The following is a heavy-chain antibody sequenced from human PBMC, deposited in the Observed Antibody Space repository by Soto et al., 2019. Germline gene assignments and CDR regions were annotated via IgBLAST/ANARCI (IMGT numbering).Heavy chain of an antibody. Sequence: SETLSLTCTVSGGSISSGGYYWSWIRQHPGKGLEWIGYIYYSGSTYYNPSLKSRVTISVDTSKNQFSLKLSSVTAADTAVYYCARDEITYYYGSGTHHWFDPWGQGILVTVSS. V-gene: IGHV4-31*03. D-gene: IGHD3-10*01. CDR2: IYYSGST. CDR3: ARDEITYYYGSGTHHWFDP. CDR1: GGSISSGGYY. J-gene: IGHJ5*02.